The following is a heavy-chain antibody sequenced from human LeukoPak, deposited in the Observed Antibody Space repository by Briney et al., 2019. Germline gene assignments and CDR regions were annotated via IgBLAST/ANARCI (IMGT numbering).Heavy chain of an antibody. J-gene: IGHJ6*02. Sequence: SVKVSCKASGGTFSSYAISWVRQAPGQGLEWMGRIIPILGIANYAQKFQGRVTITADKSTSTAYMELSSLRSEDTAVYYCARDRNYYYGMDVWGQGTTVIVSS. V-gene: IGHV1-69*04. CDR2: IIPILGIA. CDR1: GGTFSSYA. CDR3: ARDRNYYYGMDV.